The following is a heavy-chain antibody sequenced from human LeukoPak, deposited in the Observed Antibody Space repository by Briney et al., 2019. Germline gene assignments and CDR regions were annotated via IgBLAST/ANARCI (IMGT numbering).Heavy chain of an antibody. CDR2: INHSGST. Sequence: SETLSLTCAVYGGSFSGYYWSRIRQPPGKGLEWIGEINHSGSTNYNPSLKSRVTISVDTSKNQFSLKLSSVTAADTAVYYCARGRRLFAVAHDAFDIWGQGTMVTVSS. CDR1: GGSFSGYY. D-gene: IGHD6-19*01. J-gene: IGHJ3*02. V-gene: IGHV4-34*01. CDR3: ARGRRLFAVAHDAFDI.